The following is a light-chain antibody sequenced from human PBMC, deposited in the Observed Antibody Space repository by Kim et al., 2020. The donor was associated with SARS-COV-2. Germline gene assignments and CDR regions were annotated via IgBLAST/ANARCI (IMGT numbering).Light chain of an antibody. CDR2: DPT. CDR3: SSYTSSSSRV. J-gene: IGLJ3*02. CDR1: STDVRVYDY. V-gene: IGLV2-14*03. Sequence: GQSVTFSCSGTSTDVRVYDYDSCYQQPPAKVPNLIIYDPTNRPAGVSNRSAGSNSGNTASPTISGLHAEDEAYYYCSSYTSSSSRVFGGGTQLTVL.